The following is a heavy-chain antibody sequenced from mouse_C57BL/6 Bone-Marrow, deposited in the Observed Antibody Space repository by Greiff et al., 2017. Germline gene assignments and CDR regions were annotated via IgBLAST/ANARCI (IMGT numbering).Heavy chain of an antibody. J-gene: IGHJ4*01. Sequence: QVQLQQSGAELVKPGASVKISCKASGYAFSSYWMNWVKQRPGKGLEWIGQIYPGDGDTNYNGKFKGKATLTADKSSSTAYMQLSSLTSEDSAVYFCARSEGLRGLYYYAMDYWGQGTSVTVSS. CDR3: ARSEGLRGLYYYAMDY. V-gene: IGHV1-80*01. D-gene: IGHD2-4*01. CDR1: GYAFSSYW. CDR2: IYPGDGDT.